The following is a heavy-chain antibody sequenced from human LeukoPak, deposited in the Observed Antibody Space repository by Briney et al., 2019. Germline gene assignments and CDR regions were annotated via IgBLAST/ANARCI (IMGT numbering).Heavy chain of an antibody. CDR1: GGSISSSSYY. J-gene: IGHJ5*02. CDR3: ARARNRERFLEWLSLNWFDP. CDR2: IYYSGST. D-gene: IGHD3-3*01. Sequence: SETLSLTCTVSGGSISSSSYYWGWIRQPPGKGLEWIGSIYYSGSTYYNPSLKSRVTISVDTSKNQFSLKLSSVTAADTAVYYCARARNRERFLEWLSLNWFDPWGQGTLVTVSS. V-gene: IGHV4-39*01.